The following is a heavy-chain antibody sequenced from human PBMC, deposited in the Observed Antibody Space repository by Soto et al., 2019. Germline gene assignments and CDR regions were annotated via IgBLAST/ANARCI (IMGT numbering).Heavy chain of an antibody. J-gene: IGHJ4*02. V-gene: IGHV3-48*04. CDR3: ARSNYYYDSSGQYYFDY. D-gene: IGHD3-22*01. CDR2: ISSSSSTI. Sequence: GGSLRLSCAASGFTFSSYSMNWVRQAPGKGLEWVSYISSSSSTIYYADSVKGRFTISRDNAKNSLYLQMNSLRAEDTALYYCARSNYYYDSSGQYYFDYWGQGTLVTVSS. CDR1: GFTFSSYS.